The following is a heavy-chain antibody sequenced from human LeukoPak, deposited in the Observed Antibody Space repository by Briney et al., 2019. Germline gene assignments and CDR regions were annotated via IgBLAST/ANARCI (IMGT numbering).Heavy chain of an antibody. CDR1: GYSFTSYW. V-gene: IGHV5-51*01. Sequence: GASLKISCKGSGYSFTSYWIGWVRQLPGKGLEWMGIIYPGDSDTRYGPSFQGQVTISADKSISTAYLQWSSLKASDTAMYYCARGSYYYGSGSYAYYGMDVWGKGTTVTVSS. D-gene: IGHD3-10*01. CDR3: ARGSYYYGSGSYAYYGMDV. J-gene: IGHJ6*04. CDR2: IYPGDSDT.